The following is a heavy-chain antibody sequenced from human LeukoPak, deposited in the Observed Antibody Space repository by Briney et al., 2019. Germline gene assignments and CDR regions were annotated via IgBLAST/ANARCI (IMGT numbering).Heavy chain of an antibody. CDR3: AKNLHYNDGRWEFDP. J-gene: IGHJ5*02. CDR2: GIGGGDT. D-gene: IGHD5-24*01. CDR1: AFTFSTSG. V-gene: IGHV3-23*01. Sequence: GASLRLSCAGSAFTFSTSGITCVSQPPGEGREWQSGGIGGGDTSYADFGKGRFTNSRDNSKYTVYLQMNSLRVEGTAIYYCAKNLHYNDGRWEFDPWGQGTLVTVSS.